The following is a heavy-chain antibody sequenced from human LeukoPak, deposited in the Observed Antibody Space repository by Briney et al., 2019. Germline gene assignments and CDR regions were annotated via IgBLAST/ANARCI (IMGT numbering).Heavy chain of an antibody. V-gene: IGHV3-21*03. CDR1: GFTFSSFS. CDR2: ISSSSSYI. CDR3: ARDFYDGFALDY. D-gene: IGHD2/OR15-2a*01. J-gene: IGHJ4*02. Sequence: GGSLRLSCAASGFTFSSFSMNWVRQAPGKGLEWVSSISSSSSYIYYTDSVKGRFTISRDNARNSLYLQMDNLRAEDTGVYYCARDFYDGFALDYWGQGTLVTVSS.